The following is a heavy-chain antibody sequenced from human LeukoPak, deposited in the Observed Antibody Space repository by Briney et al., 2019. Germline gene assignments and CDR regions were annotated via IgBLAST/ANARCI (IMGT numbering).Heavy chain of an antibody. CDR1: GFTFSTYA. CDR3: ARPDDYGDY. Sequence: GGSLRLSCAASGFTFSTYAMHWVRQASGKGLEWVGRIRSKANSYATAYAASVKGRFTISRDDSKNTAYLQMNSLKTEDTAVYYCARPDDYGDYWGQGTLVTVSS. V-gene: IGHV3-73*01. CDR2: IRSKANSYAT. J-gene: IGHJ4*02.